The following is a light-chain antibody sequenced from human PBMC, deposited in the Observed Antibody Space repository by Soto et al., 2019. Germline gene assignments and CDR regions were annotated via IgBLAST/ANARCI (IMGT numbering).Light chain of an antibody. CDR2: AAS. CDR1: QSISSY. Sequence: DIQMTQSPSSLSASVGDRVTITCRASQSISSYLNWYQQKPGKAPKLLIYAASSLHSGVPSRFSGSGSGTDFTLTISSLQPEDFATYYCQQYNDYSTFGQGTKVDIK. J-gene: IGKJ1*01. CDR3: QQYNDYST. V-gene: IGKV1-39*01.